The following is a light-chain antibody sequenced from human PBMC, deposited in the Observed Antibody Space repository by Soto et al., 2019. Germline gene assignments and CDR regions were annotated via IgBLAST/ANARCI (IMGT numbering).Light chain of an antibody. CDR1: QSISSW. J-gene: IGKJ2*01. V-gene: IGKV1-5*01. CDR3: QQYNSYSYT. Sequence: DIQMTQSPSTLSASVGDRVTITCRASQSISSWLAWYQQKPGKAPKLLIYDASSLESGVPSRFSGSGSGTEFTLNISSLQPDDFATYYCQQYNSYSYTFGQGTKVDIK. CDR2: DAS.